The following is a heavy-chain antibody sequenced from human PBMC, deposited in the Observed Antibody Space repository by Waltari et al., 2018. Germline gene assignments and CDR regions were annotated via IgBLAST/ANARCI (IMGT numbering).Heavy chain of an antibody. D-gene: IGHD1-26*01. CDR3: ARHNSGSLDY. Sequence: QVKLQESGTGLVKPSETLPFTRAVHGGAISSNSWNWILQPPGKGLEWIGYIGCGSGSTEYNPSLKSRVTISRDTSKNQFSLKLSSVTAADTAVYYCARHNSGSLDYWGQGVLVTVSS. CDR2: IGCGSGST. CDR1: GGAISSNS. J-gene: IGHJ4*02. V-gene: IGHV4-59*08.